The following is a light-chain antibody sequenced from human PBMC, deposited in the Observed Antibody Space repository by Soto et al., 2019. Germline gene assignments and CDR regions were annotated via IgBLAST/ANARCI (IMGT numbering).Light chain of an antibody. V-gene: IGKV3-20*01. CDR2: GAS. J-gene: IGKJ2*01. CDR3: QQYGLSHT. CDR1: QSVASNY. Sequence: EIVLTQSPGTLSLSPGESATLSCRASQSVASNYLAWYQQKPGQAPRVLIYGASSRASGIPDRFSGSGSGTDFTLTISRLEPEDFAVYYCQQYGLSHTFRQGTKLEIK.